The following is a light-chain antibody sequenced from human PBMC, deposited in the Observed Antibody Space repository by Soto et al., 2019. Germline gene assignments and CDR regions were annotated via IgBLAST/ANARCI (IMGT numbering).Light chain of an antibody. CDR1: QSVSSSY. CDR3: QQRSNWPPST. V-gene: IGKV3D-20*02. Sequence: PGERVTLSCRASQSVSSSYLTWYQQKPGQAPRLLIYGASTRATSIPARFSGSGSGTDFTLTISSLQPEDFAVYYCQQRSNWPPSTFGQGTKLEIK. CDR2: GAS. J-gene: IGKJ2*01.